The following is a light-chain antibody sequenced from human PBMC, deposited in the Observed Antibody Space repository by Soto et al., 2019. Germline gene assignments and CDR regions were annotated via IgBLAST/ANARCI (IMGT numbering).Light chain of an antibody. CDR2: DAS. Sequence: EIVMTQSPPTLSVSPGERATLSCRASQSVGSKLAWYQQRPGQAPRLLIYDASNRATGITARFSGSGSGTEFSLTISSLQSEDCAVYSCQQYGDWPGAFGGGTKVEIK. V-gene: IGKV3D-15*01. J-gene: IGKJ4*02. CDR1: QSVGSK. CDR3: QQYGDWPGA.